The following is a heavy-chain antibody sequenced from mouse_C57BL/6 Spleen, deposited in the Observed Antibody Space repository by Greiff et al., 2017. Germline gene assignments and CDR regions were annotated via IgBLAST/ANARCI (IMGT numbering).Heavy chain of an antibody. J-gene: IGHJ1*03. CDR1: GYTFTDYY. Sequence: VQLQQSGAELVRPGASVKLSCKASGYTFTDYYINWVKQRPGQGLEWIARIYPGSGNTYYNEKFKGKAKLTAEKSSSTAYMQLSSLTSEDSAVYFCAREDWYFDVWGTGTTVTVSS. V-gene: IGHV1-76*01. CDR2: IYPGSGNT. CDR3: AREDWYFDV.